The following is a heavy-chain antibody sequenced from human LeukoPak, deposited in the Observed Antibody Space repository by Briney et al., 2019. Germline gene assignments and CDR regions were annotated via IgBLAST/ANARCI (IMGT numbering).Heavy chain of an antibody. V-gene: IGHV4-38-2*02. Sequence: SETLSLTCTVSGYSIRSGFYRGWIRQPPGKGLEWIGNIYHSGITYYTPSLKSRVTISVDTSKNQFYLKLSSVTAADTAVYYCARVIIDYYYYYYMDVWGKGTTVTVSS. CDR2: IYHSGIT. CDR3: ARVIIDYYYYYYMDV. D-gene: IGHD2-15*01. CDR1: GYSIRSGFY. J-gene: IGHJ6*03.